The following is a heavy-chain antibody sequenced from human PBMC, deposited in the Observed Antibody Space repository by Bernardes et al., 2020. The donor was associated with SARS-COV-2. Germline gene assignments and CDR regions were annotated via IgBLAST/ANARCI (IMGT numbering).Heavy chain of an antibody. V-gene: IGHV3-20*01. Sequence: VGSLSLSCAASGFTFNDYGMSWVRQAPGKGLEWVSGINWNGGSTGYADSVKGRFTISRDNAKNSLYLQMNSLRAEDTALYHCARGWDDYSSYYYGMDVWGQGPTVTVSS. CDR1: GFTFNDYG. D-gene: IGHD4-4*01. CDR3: ARGWDDYSSYYYGMDV. CDR2: INWNGGST. J-gene: IGHJ6*02.